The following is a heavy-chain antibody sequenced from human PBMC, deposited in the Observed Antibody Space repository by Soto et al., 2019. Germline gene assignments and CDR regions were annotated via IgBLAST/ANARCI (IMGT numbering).Heavy chain of an antibody. CDR1: GVTFISYW. Sequence: GGSLRHSCAASGVTFISYWMSWVRQAPGKGLEWVANIKQDGSEKYYVDSVKGRFTISRDNAKNSLYLQMNSLRAEDTAVYYCARDGVAGPYFDYWGQGTLVTVSS. CDR3: ARDGVAGPYFDY. D-gene: IGHD6-19*01. J-gene: IGHJ4*02. V-gene: IGHV3-7*01. CDR2: IKQDGSEK.